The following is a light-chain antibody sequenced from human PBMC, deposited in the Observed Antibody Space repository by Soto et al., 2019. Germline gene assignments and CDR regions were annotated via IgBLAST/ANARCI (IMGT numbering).Light chain of an antibody. CDR3: QQYCALPPT. CDR1: QTVSNTY. V-gene: IGKV3-20*01. Sequence: EIGLTKFPGARSLSPGEIVTLSCRASQTVSNTYLAWYQQKSGQAPKFLIYGASNRATGIHDRFSGSGSGTDFTLTISRLEPEDFAVYYCQQYCALPPTFGGGTNVEIK. CDR2: GAS. J-gene: IGKJ4*01.